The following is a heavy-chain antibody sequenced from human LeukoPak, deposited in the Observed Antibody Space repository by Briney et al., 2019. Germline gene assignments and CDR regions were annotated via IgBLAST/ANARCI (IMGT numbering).Heavy chain of an antibody. CDR3: ARWRDSSGYYQHFDY. V-gene: IGHV4-4*07. CDR2: IYSSGST. CDR1: GGSIDSHF. J-gene: IGHJ4*02. D-gene: IGHD3-22*01. Sequence: SETLSLTCTVSGGSIDSHFWSWIRQPAGKGLEWIGHIYSSGSTNYNPSLKSRVTMSVDTSNNQFSLKLSSVTAADTAVYYCARWRDSSGYYQHFDYWGQGVLVTVSS.